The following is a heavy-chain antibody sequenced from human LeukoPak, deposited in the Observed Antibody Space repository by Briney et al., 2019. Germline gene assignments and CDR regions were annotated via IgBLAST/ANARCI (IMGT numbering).Heavy chain of an antibody. CDR1: GYTFTSYA. D-gene: IGHD2-21*02. CDR3: ARAQTPYVVVTAIGDY. J-gene: IGHJ4*02. V-gene: IGHV1-3*01. Sequence: ASVKVSCKASGYTFTSYAMHWVRQAPGQRLEWMGWINAGNGNTKYSQKFQGRVTITRDTSASTAYMELSSLISEDTAVYYCARAQTPYVVVTAIGDYWGQGTLVTVSS. CDR2: INAGNGNT.